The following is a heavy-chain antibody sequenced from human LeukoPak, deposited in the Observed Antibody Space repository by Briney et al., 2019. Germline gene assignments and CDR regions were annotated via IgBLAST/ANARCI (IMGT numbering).Heavy chain of an antibody. V-gene: IGHV4-34*01. D-gene: IGHD3-16*01. CDR2: INHSGST. CDR3: ARARWGNWFDP. Sequence: NPSETLSLTCAVYGGSFSGYYWSWIRQPPGKGLEWIGEINHSGSTNYNPSLKSRVTISVDTSKNQFSLELSSVTAADTAVYYCARARWGNWFDPWGQGTLVTVSS. CDR1: GGSFSGYY. J-gene: IGHJ5*02.